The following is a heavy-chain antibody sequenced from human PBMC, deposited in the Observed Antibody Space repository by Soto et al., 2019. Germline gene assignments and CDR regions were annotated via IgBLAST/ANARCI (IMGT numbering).Heavy chain of an antibody. D-gene: IGHD4-17*01. Sequence: PGGSLRLSCAASGFTLSPYHMDWVRQAPGKGLEWVSYINAGSSTIHYADSVRGRFTISRDNAKNSLYLQMDSLRAEDTAVYYCARDGSTETTNFHYAMDVWGQATTVTVSS. J-gene: IGHJ6*02. CDR1: GFTLSPYH. CDR2: INAGSSTI. CDR3: ARDGSTETTNFHYAMDV. V-gene: IGHV3-48*03.